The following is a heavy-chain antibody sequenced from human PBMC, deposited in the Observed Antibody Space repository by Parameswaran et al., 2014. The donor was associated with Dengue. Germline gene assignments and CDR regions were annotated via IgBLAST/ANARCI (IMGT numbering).Heavy chain of an antibody. CDR3: ARIRGYGDYI. CDR2: IYHSGST. D-gene: IGHD4-17*01. J-gene: IGHJ4*02. Sequence: PGKGLEWIGSIYHSGSTYYNPSLKSRVTISVDTSKNQFSLKLSSVTAADTAVYYCARIRGYGDYIWGQGTLVTVSS. V-gene: IGHV4-38-2*01.